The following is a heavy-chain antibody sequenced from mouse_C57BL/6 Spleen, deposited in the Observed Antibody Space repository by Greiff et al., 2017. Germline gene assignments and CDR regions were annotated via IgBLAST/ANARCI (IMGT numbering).Heavy chain of an antibody. D-gene: IGHD1-1*01. CDR3: ATGVTTVVGEGYAMDY. Sequence: QVHVKQPGAELVKPGASVKVSCKASGYTFTSYWMHWVKQRPGQGLEWIGRIHPSDSDTNYNQKFKGKATLTVDKSSSTAYMQLSSLTSGDSAVYYCATGVTTVVGEGYAMDYWGQGTSVTVSS. J-gene: IGHJ4*01. V-gene: IGHV1-74*01. CDR2: IHPSDSDT. CDR1: GYTFTSYW.